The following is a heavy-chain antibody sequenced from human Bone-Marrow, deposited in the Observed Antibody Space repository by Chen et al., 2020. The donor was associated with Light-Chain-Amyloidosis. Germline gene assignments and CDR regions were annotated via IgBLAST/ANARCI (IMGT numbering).Heavy chain of an antibody. J-gene: IGHJ6*02. CDR1: GFTFSASS. V-gene: IGHV3-21*01. Sequence: EVQLVESGGGLVKPGGSLRLSCAASGFTFSASSMNWVRQAPGKGLEWVSSISGDSNDIYYADSVKGRLTISRDNAKNSVYLQMNSLRTEDTAVYYCAREPTTDPLYYYGMDVWGQGSTVTVSS. CDR3: AREPTTDPLYYYGMDV. CDR2: ISGDSNDI. D-gene: IGHD1-1*01.